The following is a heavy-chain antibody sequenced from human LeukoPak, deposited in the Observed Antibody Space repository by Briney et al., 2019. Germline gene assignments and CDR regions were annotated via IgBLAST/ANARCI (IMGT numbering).Heavy chain of an antibody. V-gene: IGHV4-4*09. Sequence: SETLSLTCTVSGGSINSYYWSWIRQPPGKGLEWIGYIYTSGSTNYNPSLKSRVTISVDTSKNQFSLKLSSVTAADTAVYYCARRRGGSSAHFDYWGQGTLVTVSS. CDR1: GGSINSYY. J-gene: IGHJ4*02. CDR3: ARRRGGSSAHFDY. CDR2: IYTSGST. D-gene: IGHD6-6*01.